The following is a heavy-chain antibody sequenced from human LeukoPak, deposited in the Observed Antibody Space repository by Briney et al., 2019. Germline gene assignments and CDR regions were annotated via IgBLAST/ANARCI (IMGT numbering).Heavy chain of an antibody. CDR3: ARGGFIVVVPAAHNWFDP. J-gene: IGHJ5*02. CDR2: INPNSGGT. Sequence: ASVKVSCKASGYTFTGYYMHWARQAPGQGLEWMGWINPNSGGTNYAQKFQGRVTMTRDTSISTAYMELSRLRSDDTAVYYCARGGFIVVVPAAHNWFDPWGQGTLVTVSS. CDR1: GYTFTGYY. V-gene: IGHV1-2*02. D-gene: IGHD2-2*01.